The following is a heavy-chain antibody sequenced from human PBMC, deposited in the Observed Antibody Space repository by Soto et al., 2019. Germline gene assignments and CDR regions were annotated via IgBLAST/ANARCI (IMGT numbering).Heavy chain of an antibody. V-gene: IGHV4-59*01. J-gene: IGHJ4*02. D-gene: IGHD3-3*01. CDR3: ASSSVRTIFGVVIPPV. CDR2: IYYSGST. CDR1: GGSISSYY. Sequence: SETLSLTCTVSGGSISSYYWSWIRQPPGKGLEWIGYIYYSGSTNYNPSLRSRVTISVDTSKNQFSLKLSSVTAADTAVYYCASSSVRTIFGVVIPPVWGQGTLVTVSS.